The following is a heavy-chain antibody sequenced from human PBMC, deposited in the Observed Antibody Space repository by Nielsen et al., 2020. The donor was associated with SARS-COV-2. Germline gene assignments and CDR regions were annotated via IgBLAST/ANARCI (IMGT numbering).Heavy chain of an antibody. J-gene: IGHJ4*02. CDR3: ARETRVHPYYYDSSGYYSDY. CDR1: GFTFSDYY. Sequence: GGSLRLSCAASGFTFSDYYMSWIRQAPGKGLEWVSYISSSSYTNYADSVKGRFTISRDNAKNSLYLQMNSLRAEDTAVYYCARETRVHPYYYDSSGYYSDYWGQGTLVTVSS. V-gene: IGHV3-11*05. CDR2: ISSSSYT. D-gene: IGHD3-22*01.